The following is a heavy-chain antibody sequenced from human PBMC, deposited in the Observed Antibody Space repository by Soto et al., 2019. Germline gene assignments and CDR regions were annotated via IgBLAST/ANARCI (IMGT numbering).Heavy chain of an antibody. CDR2: VRSKADGVTI. CDR3: TTEYIVRAVASTAFDY. Sequence: EVQLVESGGGLVQPGGSLRLSCSASGFTFKNDSFNWVRQAPGQGLEWVAGVRSKADGVTIAYAADVKARFSISTEDTKNMLHWQMKSLKTEETALYYCTTEYIVRAVASTAFDYWGRGTLVTVSS. D-gene: IGHD2-15*01. J-gene: IGHJ4*02. CDR1: GFTFKNDS. V-gene: IGHV3-15*07.